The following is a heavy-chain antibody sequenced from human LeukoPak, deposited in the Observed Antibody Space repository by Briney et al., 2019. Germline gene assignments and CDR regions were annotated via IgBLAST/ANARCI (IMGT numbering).Heavy chain of an antibody. V-gene: IGHV3-7*01. D-gene: IGHD3-3*01. Sequence: GGSLRLSCAASGFTFSSYWMSWVRQAPGKGLEWVANIKQDGSEKYYVDSVKGRFTISRDNAKNSLYLQMNSLRAEDTAVYYCARGTYYDFWSDYYFDYWGQGTLVTVSS. J-gene: IGHJ4*02. CDR1: GFTFSSYW. CDR3: ARGTYYDFWSDYYFDY. CDR2: IKQDGSEK.